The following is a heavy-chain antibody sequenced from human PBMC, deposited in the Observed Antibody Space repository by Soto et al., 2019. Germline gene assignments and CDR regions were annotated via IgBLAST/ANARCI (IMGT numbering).Heavy chain of an antibody. CDR1: GFTFSSYA. D-gene: IGHD1-26*01. Sequence: GGSLRLSCAASGFTFSSYAMSWVRQAPGKGLEWVSAISGSGGSTYYADSVKGRFTISRDNSKNTLYLQMNSLRAEDTAVYYCAKDRNSGSYWGMYGMDVWGQGTTVTVSS. CDR3: AKDRNSGSYWGMYGMDV. CDR2: ISGSGGST. J-gene: IGHJ6*02. V-gene: IGHV3-23*01.